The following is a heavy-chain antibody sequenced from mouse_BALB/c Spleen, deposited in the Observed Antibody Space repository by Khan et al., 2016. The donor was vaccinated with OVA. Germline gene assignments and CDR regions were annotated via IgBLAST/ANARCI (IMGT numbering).Heavy chain of an antibody. D-gene: IGHD2-4*01. V-gene: IGHV5-6*01. Sequence: EVELVEFGGDLVKPGGSLKLSCVASGFTFRTYGMSWVRQTPDKRLEWVVTISSGGNYTYYPDSVKGRFTISRDNVKNTLYLEMNSLKSEDTAIYYCAGGDYDEGFAYWGHGTLVTVSA. CDR3: AGGDYDEGFAY. CDR1: GFTFRTYG. CDR2: ISSGGNYT. J-gene: IGHJ3*01.